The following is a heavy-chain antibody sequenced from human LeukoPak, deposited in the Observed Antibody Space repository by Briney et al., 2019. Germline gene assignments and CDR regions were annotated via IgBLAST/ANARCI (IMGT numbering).Heavy chain of an antibody. D-gene: IGHD3-10*01. V-gene: IGHV4-4*02. J-gene: IGHJ3*02. CDR3: ARVTMVRGVPDAFDI. CDR1: GGSISSSNW. Sequence: PSGTLSLTCAVSGGSISSSNWWSWVRQPPGKGLEWIGEIYHSGSTNYNPSLKSRVTISVDTSKNQFSLKLSSVTAADTAVYYCARVTMVRGVPDAFDIWGQGTMVTVSS. CDR2: IYHSGST.